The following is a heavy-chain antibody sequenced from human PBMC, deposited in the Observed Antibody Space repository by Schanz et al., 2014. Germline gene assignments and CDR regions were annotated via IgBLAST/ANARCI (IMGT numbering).Heavy chain of an antibody. CDR1: GFTISSYS. J-gene: IGHJ4*02. CDR2: IYSGIGA. V-gene: IGHV3-66*01. Sequence: EVHLVESGGGLVKRGGSLRLSCAASGFTISSYSMNWVRQAPGKGLEWVSVIYSGIGAYYADSVKDRFTVSRDNSKNTVYLQMNRLRAEDTAVYFCARAHGNNWYGKGLDYWGRGTLVTVSS. CDR3: ARAHGNNWYGKGLDY. D-gene: IGHD1-1*01.